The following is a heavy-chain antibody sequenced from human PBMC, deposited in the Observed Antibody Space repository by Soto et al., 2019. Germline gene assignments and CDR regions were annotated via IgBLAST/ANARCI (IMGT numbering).Heavy chain of an antibody. CDR1: GSPISSYY. D-gene: IGHD4-17*01. CDR3: ATFYGDYVSY. V-gene: IGHV4-4*08. J-gene: IGHJ4*02. CDR2: IYCTGTT. Sequence: PSETLSLTCNVSGSPISSYYWSWFRQPPGQGLEWVGYIYCTGTTTYNPSLQSRVTISVDTSKNQFSLKLSSVTAADTAVYYCATFYGDYVSYWGQGTLVTVSS.